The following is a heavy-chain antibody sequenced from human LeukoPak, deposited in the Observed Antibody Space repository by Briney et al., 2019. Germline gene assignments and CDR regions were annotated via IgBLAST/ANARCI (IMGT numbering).Heavy chain of an antibody. CDR2: IKKDGSET. D-gene: IGHD5-18*01. CDR1: GFTFSSHW. Sequence: GGSLRLSCAASGFTFSSHWMSWVRQAPGKGLEWVANIKKDGSETYYVDSVKGRFTISRDNSKNTLYLQINSLRAEDTAVYYCARGWDTAMVPFDYWGQGTLVTVSS. CDR3: ARGWDTAMVPFDY. V-gene: IGHV3-7*01. J-gene: IGHJ4*02.